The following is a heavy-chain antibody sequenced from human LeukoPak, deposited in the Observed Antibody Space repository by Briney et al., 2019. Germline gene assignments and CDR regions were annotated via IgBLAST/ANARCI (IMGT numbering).Heavy chain of an antibody. J-gene: IGHJ4*02. V-gene: IGHV3-23*01. CDR2: IRASDYST. Sequence: GGSLRLSCAASGFPFTTYAMNWVRQAPGKGLEWVSAIRASDYSTYYADSVKGRFTISRDNSKNTLYLQMNSLRAEDTAVYYCAIHKQQLVSFDYWGQGTLVIVSS. CDR3: AIHKQQLVSFDY. D-gene: IGHD6-13*01. CDR1: GFPFTTYA.